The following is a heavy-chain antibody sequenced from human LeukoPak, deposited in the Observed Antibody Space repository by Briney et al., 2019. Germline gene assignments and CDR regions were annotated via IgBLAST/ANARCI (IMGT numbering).Heavy chain of an antibody. CDR2: INPNSGGT. J-gene: IGHJ5*02. Sequence: ASVKVSCKASGYTFTGYYMHWVRQAPGQGLEWMGRINPNSGGTNYAQKFQGRVTMTRDTSISTAYMELSRLRSDDTAVYYCARGVMITFGGVIPLDLWGQGTLVTVSS. CDR1: GYTFTGYY. D-gene: IGHD3-16*02. CDR3: ARGVMITFGGVIPLDL. V-gene: IGHV1-2*06.